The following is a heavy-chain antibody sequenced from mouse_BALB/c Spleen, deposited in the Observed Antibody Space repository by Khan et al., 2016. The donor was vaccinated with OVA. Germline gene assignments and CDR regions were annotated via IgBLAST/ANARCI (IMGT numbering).Heavy chain of an antibody. V-gene: IGHV1S41*01. J-gene: IGHJ4*01. CDR2: IAPGSGST. CDR3: ARGNYYGNSAYAVYY. CDR1: GYTFTSYW. Sequence: DLVKPGASVKLSCKASGYTFTSYWINWIKQRPGQGLEWIGRIAPGSGSTSYNEMFKDKATLTVDTSSSPAYIQVSSLSSEDSAVYYCARGNYYGNSAYAVYYWGQGTSRTVSS. D-gene: IGHD1-1*01.